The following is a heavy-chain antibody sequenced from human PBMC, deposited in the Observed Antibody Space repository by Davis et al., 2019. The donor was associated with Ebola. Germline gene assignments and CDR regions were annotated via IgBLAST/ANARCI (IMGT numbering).Heavy chain of an antibody. Sequence: MPGGSLRLSCAVYGGSFSGYYWSWIRQPPGKGLEWIGEINHSGSTNYNPSLKSRVTISVDRSKNQFSLKLSSVTAADTAVYYCARDYYYYGMDVWGKGTTVTVSS. CDR3: ARDYYYYGMDV. V-gene: IGHV4-34*01. J-gene: IGHJ6*04. CDR2: INHSGST. CDR1: GGSFSGYY.